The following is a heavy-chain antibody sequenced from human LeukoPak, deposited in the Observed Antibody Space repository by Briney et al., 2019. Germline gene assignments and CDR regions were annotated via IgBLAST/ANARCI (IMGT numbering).Heavy chain of an antibody. CDR3: AKLMVRIVVAGTPFDN. CDR1: GFTFSSYW. CDR2: ISGSGGST. V-gene: IGHV3-23*01. J-gene: IGHJ4*02. Sequence: GGSLRLSCAASGFTFSSYWMSWVRQAPGKGLEWVSGISGSGGSTYYADSVKGRFTISRDNSKNTLYLQMNSLRAEDTAVYYCAKLMVRIVVAGTPFDNWGQGTLVTVSS. D-gene: IGHD6-19*01.